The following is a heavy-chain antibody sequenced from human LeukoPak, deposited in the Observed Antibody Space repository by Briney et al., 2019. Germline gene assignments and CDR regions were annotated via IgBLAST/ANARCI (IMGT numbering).Heavy chain of an antibody. V-gene: IGHV4-39*07. J-gene: IGHJ4*02. CDR3: ARGATTAGLRFDY. Sequence: SETLSLTCTVSGGSISSSSYFWGWLRQPPGKGLEWIGSIYYNGNTYYKPSLKSRVTISVDTSKNLFSLKLTSVTAADTAVYYCARGATTAGLRFDYWGQGTLVTVSS. D-gene: IGHD6-13*01. CDR1: GGSISSSSYF. CDR2: IYYNGNT.